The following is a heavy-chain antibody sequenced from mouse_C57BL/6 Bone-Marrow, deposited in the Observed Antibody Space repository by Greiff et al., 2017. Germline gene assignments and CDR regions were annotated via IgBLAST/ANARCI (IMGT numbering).Heavy chain of an antibody. CDR2: ISNLAYSI. Sequence: EVKLVESGGGLVQPGGSLKLSCAASGFTFSDYGMAWVRQAPRKGPEWVAFISNLAYSIYYADTVTGRFTLSRENAKNTLYLEMSSLRSEDTAMYYCARRDYGSSYGGYFDVWGTGTTVTVSS. CDR1: GFTFSDYG. CDR3: ARRDYGSSYGGYFDV. V-gene: IGHV5-15*04. J-gene: IGHJ1*03. D-gene: IGHD1-1*01.